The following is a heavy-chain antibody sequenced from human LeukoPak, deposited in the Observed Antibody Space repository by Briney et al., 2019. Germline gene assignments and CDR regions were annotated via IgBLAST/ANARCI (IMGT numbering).Heavy chain of an antibody. V-gene: IGHV4-39*01. D-gene: IGHD2-21*01. CDR2: VYYSGSI. Sequence: PSETLSLTRTVSGGSISSSSHYWGWVRQPPGKGLEWIGSVYYSGSIRYHPSLKSRVTISVDMSKDEFSLKLYSVTAAETGFYCCARRDYRAWFEPWGQGTRVTVSS. CDR3: ARRDYRAWFEP. CDR1: GGSISSSSHY. J-gene: IGHJ5*02.